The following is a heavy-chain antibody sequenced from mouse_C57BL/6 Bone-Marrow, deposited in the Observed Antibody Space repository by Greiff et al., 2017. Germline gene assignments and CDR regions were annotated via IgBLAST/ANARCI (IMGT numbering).Heavy chain of an antibody. D-gene: IGHD1-1*01. CDR2: IYPRSGNT. Sequence: QVQLQQSGAELARPGASVKLSCKASGYTFTSYGISWVKQRTGQGLEWIGEIYPRSGNTYYNEKFKGKATLTADKSSSTAYMELRSLTSEDSAVYFCASEYYGSSRFAYWGQGTLVTVSA. J-gene: IGHJ3*01. CDR3: ASEYYGSSRFAY. V-gene: IGHV1-81*01. CDR1: GYTFTSYG.